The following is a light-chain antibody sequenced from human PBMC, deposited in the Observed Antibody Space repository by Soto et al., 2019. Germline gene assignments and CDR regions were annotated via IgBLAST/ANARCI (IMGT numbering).Light chain of an antibody. V-gene: IGKV1-8*01. J-gene: IGKJ4*01. CDR1: QGIHNY. CDR3: QQYYNSPLT. CDR2: AAS. Sequence: AIRMTHSPSSFSASTGDRVTITCRASQGIHNYLAWYQQTPGKAPKLLIYAASTLQSGVPSRFSGSGSGTDFTLTIRRLQSEDFATYYCQQYYNSPLTFGGGTKVEIK.